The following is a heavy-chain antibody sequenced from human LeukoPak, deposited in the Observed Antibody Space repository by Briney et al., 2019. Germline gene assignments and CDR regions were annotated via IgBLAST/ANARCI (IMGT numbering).Heavy chain of an antibody. CDR3: AREEYSSSWGNIDY. CDR1: GGTFSSYA. J-gene: IGHJ4*02. Sequence: GSSVKVSCKASGGTFSSYAISWVRQAPGQGLEWMGRIIPILGIANYAQKFQGRVTITADKSTSTAYMELSSLRSEDTAVYYCAREEYSSSWGNIDYWGQGTLVTVSS. V-gene: IGHV1-69*04. D-gene: IGHD6-13*01. CDR2: IIPILGIA.